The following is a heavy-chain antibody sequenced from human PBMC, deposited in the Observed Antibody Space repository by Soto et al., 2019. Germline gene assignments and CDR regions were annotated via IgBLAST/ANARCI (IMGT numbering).Heavy chain of an antibody. CDR1: GGTFSTYT. V-gene: IGHV1-69*02. D-gene: IGHD6-13*01. J-gene: IGHJ3*02. Sequence: QVQLVQSGAEVKKPGSSVKVSCKASGGTFSTYTIIWVRQAPGQGLEWMGRILPMLDITNSAQRFQGRVTITADKSTSTAYLELSSLRSEDTAVYYCTLGSWSAETFEISGRGTMVTVSS. CDR2: ILPMLDIT. CDR3: TLGSWSAETFEI.